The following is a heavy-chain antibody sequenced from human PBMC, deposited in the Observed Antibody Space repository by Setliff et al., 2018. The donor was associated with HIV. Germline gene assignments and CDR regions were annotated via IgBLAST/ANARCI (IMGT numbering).Heavy chain of an antibody. CDR1: DSGTYY. CDR2: VSSRGDT. D-gene: IGHD4-17*01. J-gene: IGHJ4*02. V-gene: IGHV4-4*07. CDR3: ARAAAGHTGPFDL. Sequence: SETLSLTCTVSDSGTYYWSWIRQPAGKGLEWIGRVSSRGDTNYNPSLKSRVTMSVDTSKNQFSLKLTSVTASDTAVYYCARAAAGHTGPFDLWGQGSPVTVSS.